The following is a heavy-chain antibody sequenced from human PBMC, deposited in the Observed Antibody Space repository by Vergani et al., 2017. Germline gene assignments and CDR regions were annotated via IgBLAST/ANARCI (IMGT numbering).Heavy chain of an antibody. CDR2: IYYSGST. D-gene: IGHD2-8*01. CDR1: VGSISSSSYY. CDR3: ARGRVDCTNGVCFGFLDY. Sequence: QLQLQESGPGLVKPSETLSLTCTVSVGSISSSSYYWGWIRQPPGKGLEWIGSIYYSGSTYYNSSLKIRVTISVDTSKNQFSLKLSSVTAADTAVYYCARGRVDCTNGVCFGFLDYWGQGTLVTVSS. V-gene: IGHV4-39*01. J-gene: IGHJ4*02.